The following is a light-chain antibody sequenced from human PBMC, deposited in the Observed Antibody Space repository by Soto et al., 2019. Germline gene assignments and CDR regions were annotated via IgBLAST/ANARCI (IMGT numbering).Light chain of an antibody. V-gene: IGLV3-1*01. CDR3: QAWDSGTVV. J-gene: IGLJ2*01. CDR2: QDN. CDR1: KLGDKY. Sequence: SYELTQPPSVSVSPGHTSSITCSGDKLGDKYACWYQQKPGQSPVVVIYQDNKRPSGIPERFSGSNSGNTATLTISGTQAMDEADYYCQAWDSGTVVFGGGTKLTVL.